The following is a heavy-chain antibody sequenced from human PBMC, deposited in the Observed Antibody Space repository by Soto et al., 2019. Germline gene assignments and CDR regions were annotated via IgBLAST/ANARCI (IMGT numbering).Heavy chain of an antibody. CDR1: GFTFSSYA. J-gene: IGHJ4*02. D-gene: IGHD3-10*01. Sequence: EVQLLESGGGLVQPGGSLRLSCAASGFTFSSYAMSWVRQAPGKGLEWVSAISGSGGSTYYADSVKGRFTISRDNSKNTLYLQMNSLRAEDTAVYYCASTPLWFGELLLDYWGQGTLVTVSS. CDR2: ISGSGGST. V-gene: IGHV3-23*01. CDR3: ASTPLWFGELLLDY.